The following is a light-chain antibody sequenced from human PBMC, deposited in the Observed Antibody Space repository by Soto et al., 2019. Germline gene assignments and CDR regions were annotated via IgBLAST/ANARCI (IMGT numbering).Light chain of an antibody. V-gene: IGKV3-20*01. Sequence: EIVLTQSPGTLSLSPGERATLSCRASQSVSSNYLAGYQQKPGQAPRLLIYGASSRATGIPDRFSGSGSGTDFTLTISRLEPEDFAVYYCQQYGSSSYTFGQGTKLEIK. CDR2: GAS. J-gene: IGKJ2*01. CDR3: QQYGSSSYT. CDR1: QSVSSNY.